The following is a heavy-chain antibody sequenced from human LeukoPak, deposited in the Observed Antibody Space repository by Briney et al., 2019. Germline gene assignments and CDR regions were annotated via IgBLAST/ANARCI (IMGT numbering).Heavy chain of an antibody. J-gene: IGHJ4*02. D-gene: IGHD6-19*01. V-gene: IGHV3-21*01. CDR2: ISSSSSYI. Sequence: PGRSLRLSCAASGFTFDDYAMHWVRQAPGKGLEWVSSISSSSSYIYYADSVKGRFTISRDNAKNSLYLQMNSLRAEDTAVYYCARDLMAAVAGIDYWGQGTLVTVSS. CDR3: ARDLMAAVAGIDY. CDR1: GFTFDDYA.